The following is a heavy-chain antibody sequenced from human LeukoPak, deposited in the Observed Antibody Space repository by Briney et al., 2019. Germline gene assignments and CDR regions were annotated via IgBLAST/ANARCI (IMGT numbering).Heavy chain of an antibody. D-gene: IGHD2-21*01. CDR3: ATSVI. Sequence: AGGSLRLSCAASGFTFDDYGMSWVRQAPGKGLEWVSYISSSSSSIYYADSARGRFTISRDNAKNSLYLQMNSLRDEDTAVYYCATSVIRGQGTLVTVSS. CDR1: GFTFDDYG. CDR2: ISSSSSSI. J-gene: IGHJ4*02. V-gene: IGHV3-48*02.